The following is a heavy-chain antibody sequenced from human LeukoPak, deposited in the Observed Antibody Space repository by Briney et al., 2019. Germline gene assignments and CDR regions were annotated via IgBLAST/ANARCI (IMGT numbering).Heavy chain of an antibody. V-gene: IGHV4-4*08. J-gene: IGHJ3*02. CDR3: ARDRQGFDAFDI. D-gene: IGHD6-6*01. CDR1: GGSISSYY. CDR2: IYTSGST. Sequence: SETLSLTCTVSGGSISSYYWSWIRQPPGKGLEWIGYIYTSGSTNYNPSLKSRVTISVDTSKNQFSLKLSSVTAADTAVYYCARDRQGFDAFDIWGQGTMVTVSS.